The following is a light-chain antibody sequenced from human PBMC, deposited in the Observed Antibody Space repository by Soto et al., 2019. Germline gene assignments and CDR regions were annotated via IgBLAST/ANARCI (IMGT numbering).Light chain of an antibody. CDR2: DAS. J-gene: IGKJ2*01. CDR1: QSVGTY. CDR3: QLRSSWPPYT. Sequence: EFVLTQSPATLSLSPGEGASLSCWASQSVGTYMAWYQHKPGQPPRLLIYDASKRATGIPARFSGSGSGTNFTFTISSLEPADFALYLCQLRSSWPPYTFAQGTKVEMK. V-gene: IGKV3-11*01.